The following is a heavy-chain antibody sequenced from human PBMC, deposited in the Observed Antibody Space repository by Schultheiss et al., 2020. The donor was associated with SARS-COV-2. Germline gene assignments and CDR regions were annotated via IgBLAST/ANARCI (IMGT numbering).Heavy chain of an antibody. D-gene: IGHD2-2*01. Sequence: GESLKISCAASGFTFSTYAMNWVRQAPGKGLEWVSVISTTGGATYYADSVKGRFTISRDNAKNSLYLQMNSLRAEDTALYYCARAGYCSSTSCDHYYYYYMDVWGKGTTVTVSS. CDR3: ARAGYCSSTSCDHYYYYYMDV. CDR2: ISTTGGAT. J-gene: IGHJ6*03. V-gene: IGHV3-23*01. CDR1: GFTFSTYA.